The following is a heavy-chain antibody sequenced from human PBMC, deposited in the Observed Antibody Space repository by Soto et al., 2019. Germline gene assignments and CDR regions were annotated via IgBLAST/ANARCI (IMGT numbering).Heavy chain of an antibody. CDR3: TTSHAGELNN. Sequence: SETLSLTCAVSGGSISSSSWWTWVRQSPGKGLEWIGEIFESGATNYNPSLKSRLTMSVDKSRNQFSLNLSSLTAADTAVYFCTTSHAGELNNWGQGTLVTVSS. V-gene: IGHV4-4*02. CDR2: IFESGAT. D-gene: IGHD1-7*01. J-gene: IGHJ4*02. CDR1: GGSISSSSW.